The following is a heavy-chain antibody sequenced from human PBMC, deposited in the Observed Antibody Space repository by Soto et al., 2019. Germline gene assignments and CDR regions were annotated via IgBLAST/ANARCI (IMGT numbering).Heavy chain of an antibody. V-gene: IGHV3-66*01. D-gene: IGHD2-15*01. CDR2: IYSGGST. J-gene: IGHJ4*02. Sequence: GGSLRLSCAASGFTVSSNYMSWVRQAPGKGLEWVSVIYSGGSTYYADSVKGRFTISRDNSKNTLYLQMNSLRAEDTAVYYCARDASGLFQSGFDYWGQGTLVTVSS. CDR1: GFTVSSNY. CDR3: ARDASGLFQSGFDY.